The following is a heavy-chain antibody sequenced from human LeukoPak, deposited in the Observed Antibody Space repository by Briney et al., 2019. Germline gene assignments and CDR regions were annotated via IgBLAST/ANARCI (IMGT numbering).Heavy chain of an antibody. V-gene: IGHV1-69*06. Sequence: SVKVSCKASGGTFSSYAIGWVRQAPEQGPEWMGGIIPIFGTANYAQKFQGRVTITADKSTSTAYMELSSLRSEDTAVYYCASIAVTTDYYYYGMDVWGKGTTVTVSS. CDR2: IIPIFGTA. CDR3: ASIAVTTDYYYYGMDV. J-gene: IGHJ6*04. CDR1: GGTFSSYA. D-gene: IGHD4-17*01.